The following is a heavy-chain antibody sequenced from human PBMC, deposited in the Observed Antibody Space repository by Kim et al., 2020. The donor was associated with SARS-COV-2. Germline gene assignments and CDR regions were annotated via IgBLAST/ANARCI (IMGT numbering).Heavy chain of an antibody. CDR1: GFTFDDYA. Sequence: GGSLRLSFAASGFTFDDYAMHWVRQAPGKGLEWVSLISGDGGSTYYADSVKGRFTISRDNSKNSLYLQMNSLRTEDTALYYCAKDIRSLFDLGGMDVWGQGTTVTVSS. D-gene: IGHD3-9*01. CDR3: AKDIRSLFDLGGMDV. CDR2: ISGDGGST. J-gene: IGHJ6*02. V-gene: IGHV3-43*02.